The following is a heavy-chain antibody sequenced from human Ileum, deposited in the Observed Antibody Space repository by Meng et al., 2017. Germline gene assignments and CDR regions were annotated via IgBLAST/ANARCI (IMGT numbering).Heavy chain of an antibody. V-gene: IGHV3-11*01. J-gene: IGHJ4*01. CDR1: GFTFSDYY. D-gene: IGHD1-26*01. CDR3: ARDSLVGAPFDY. CDR2: ISPSGTTT. Sequence: QMELVESGGGVVQPGRSLRLSCAASGFTFSDYYMSWVRQAPGKGLEWVSYISPSGTTTFYLDSVRGRFTISRDNAKNSLYLQMNSLRAEDTAVYYCARDSLVGAPFDYWGHGTLVTVSS.